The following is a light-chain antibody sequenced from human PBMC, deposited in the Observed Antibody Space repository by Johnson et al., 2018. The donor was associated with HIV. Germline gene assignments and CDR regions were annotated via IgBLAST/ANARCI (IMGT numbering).Light chain of an antibody. J-gene: IGLJ1*01. CDR2: DNN. Sequence: QSVLTQPPSVSAAPGQKVTISCSGSSSNIGNNYVSWYQQLPGTAPKLLIYDNNKRPSGIPDRFSGSKSGTSATLGITGLQTGDEADYYCGTWGSSLSAGGGVFGTGTKVTVL. CDR3: GTWGSSLSAGGGV. CDR1: SSNIGNNY. V-gene: IGLV1-51*01.